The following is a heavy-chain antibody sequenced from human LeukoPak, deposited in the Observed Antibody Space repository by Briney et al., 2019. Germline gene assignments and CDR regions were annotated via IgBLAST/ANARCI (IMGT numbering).Heavy chain of an antibody. Sequence: SETLSLTCTVSGGSISGSSYYWDWIRQPPGKGLEWIGSNYYTGSTYYNPSLKSRVTVSVDTSKNQFSLKLSSVTAADTAVYYCARSAVLLWFGGTYYFDYWGQGTLVTVSS. V-gene: IGHV4-39*01. CDR3: ARSAVLLWFGGTYYFDY. J-gene: IGHJ4*02. CDR2: NYYTGST. CDR1: GGSISGSSYY. D-gene: IGHD3-10*01.